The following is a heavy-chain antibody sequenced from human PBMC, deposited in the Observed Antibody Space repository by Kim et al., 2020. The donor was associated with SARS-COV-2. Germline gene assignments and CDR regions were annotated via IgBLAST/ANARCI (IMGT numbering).Heavy chain of an antibody. CDR3: ARDWSHDYGDYGLLQ. CDR1: GYTFTSYG. D-gene: IGHD4-17*01. J-gene: IGHJ4*02. CDR2: ISAYNGNT. V-gene: IGHV1-18*01. Sequence: ASVKVSCKASGYTFTSYGISWVRQAPGQGLEWMGWISAYNGNTNYAQKLQGRVTMTTDTSTSTAYMELRSLRSDDTAVYYCARDWSHDYGDYGLLQWGQGTLVTVSS.